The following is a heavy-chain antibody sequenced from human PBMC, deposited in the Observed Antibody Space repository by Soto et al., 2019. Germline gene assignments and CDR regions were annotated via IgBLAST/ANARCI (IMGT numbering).Heavy chain of an antibody. Sequence: QVQLVESGGGVVQPGRSLRLSCAASGFTFSSYAMHWVRQAPGKGLEWVAVISYDGSNKYYADSVKGRFTISRDNSKNTLYLQRNSLRAEDTAVYYCARDGGKGVGATTPVDYWGQGTLVTVSS. D-gene: IGHD1-26*01. CDR1: GFTFSSYA. J-gene: IGHJ4*02. V-gene: IGHV3-30-3*01. CDR2: ISYDGSNK. CDR3: ARDGGKGVGATTPVDY.